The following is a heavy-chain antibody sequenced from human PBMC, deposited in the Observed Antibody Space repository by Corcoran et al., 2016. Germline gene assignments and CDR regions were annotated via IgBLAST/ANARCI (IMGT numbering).Heavy chain of an antibody. CDR3: ARGSDIVVVPAAILLDY. CDR1: GYTFTSYY. CDR2: INPSGGST. J-gene: IGHJ4*02. Sequence: QVQLVQSGAEVKKPGASVKVSCKASGYTFTSYYMHWVRQAPGQGLEWMGIINPSGGSTSYAQKFQGRVTMTRGTSTSTVYMELSSLRSEDTAVYYCARGSDIVVVPAAILLDYWGQGTLVTVSS. D-gene: IGHD2-2*01. V-gene: IGHV1-46*01.